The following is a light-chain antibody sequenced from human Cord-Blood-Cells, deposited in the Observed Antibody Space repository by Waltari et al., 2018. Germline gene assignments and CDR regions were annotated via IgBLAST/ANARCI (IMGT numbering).Light chain of an antibody. Sequence: QSALTQPAPVSGSPGQSITISCTGTSSDVGGYNYVSWYQQHPGKAPKRMIYDVSKRPSGVSNRFSGSKSGNTASLTISGLQAEDEADYYCSSYTSSSTVFGGGTKLTVL. V-gene: IGLV2-14*01. J-gene: IGLJ3*02. CDR2: DVS. CDR3: SSYTSSSTV. CDR1: SSDVGGYNY.